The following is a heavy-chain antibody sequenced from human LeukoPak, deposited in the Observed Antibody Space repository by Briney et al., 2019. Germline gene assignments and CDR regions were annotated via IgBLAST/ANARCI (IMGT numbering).Heavy chain of an antibody. V-gene: IGHV3-30*02. CDR2: IWSDGVNK. CDR3: AKQYISGINLFDP. D-gene: IGHD5-18*01. Sequence: GGSLRLSCAASGFTLSNYGIHWVRQAPGKGLEWVAFIWSDGVNKYYADSVKGRFTLSRDTSKNTVYLEMHSLRAEDTAVFYCAKQYISGINLFDPSGQGTLVTVSS. CDR1: GFTLSNYG. J-gene: IGHJ5*02.